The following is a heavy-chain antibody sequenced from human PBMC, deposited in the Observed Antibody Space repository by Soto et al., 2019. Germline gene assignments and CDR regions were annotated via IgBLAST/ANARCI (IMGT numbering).Heavy chain of an antibody. CDR1: RVTFSRAS. CDR3: AGVDY. CDR2: GSIGSSDT. J-gene: IGHJ4*02. V-gene: IGHV3-21*01. Sequence: GGSLRLSCEASRVTFSRASMNWVRQGQGQGLEWVASGSIGSSDTWYANSAKSRCIISGDTAQTSLFLQMNTLRPENTAMYYCAGVDYWGPGTQVTVSS.